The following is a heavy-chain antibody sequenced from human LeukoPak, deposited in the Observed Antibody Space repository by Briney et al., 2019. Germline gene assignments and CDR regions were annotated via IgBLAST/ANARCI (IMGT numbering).Heavy chain of an antibody. CDR1: GYTFTSYG. J-gene: IGHJ4*02. CDR3: ARDAVLLDIRSSRWPLDY. V-gene: IGHV1-18*01. CDR2: ISAYNGNT. D-gene: IGHD2-2*03. Sequence: ASVKVSCKASGYTFTSYGISWVRQAPGQGLEWMGWISAYNGNTNYAQKLQGRVTMTTDTSTSTAYMELRSLRSDDTAVYYCARDAVLLDIRSSRWPLDYWGQGTLVTVSS.